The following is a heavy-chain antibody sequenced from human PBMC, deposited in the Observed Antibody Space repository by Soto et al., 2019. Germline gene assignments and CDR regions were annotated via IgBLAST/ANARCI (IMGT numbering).Heavy chain of an antibody. CDR1: GGTFGSYA. J-gene: IGHJ4*02. CDR2: VIPIFGTP. V-gene: IGHV1-69*06. Sequence: QVQLVQSGAEVKKPGSSVKVSCKSSGGTFGSYAISWVRQAPGQGLEWMGGVIPIFGTPHYAQKFHGRVTITADIPTSTAYLELSSLKFADTAVYYCAKIRWTISLQEEDAIWGQGTLVTFSS. D-gene: IGHD2-15*01. CDR3: AKIRWTISLQEEDAI.